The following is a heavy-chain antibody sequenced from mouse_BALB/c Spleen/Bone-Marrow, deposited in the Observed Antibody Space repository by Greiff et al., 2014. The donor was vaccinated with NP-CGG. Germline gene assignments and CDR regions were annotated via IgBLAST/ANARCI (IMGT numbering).Heavy chain of an antibody. Sequence: QVHVKQSGAELVRPGTSVKVSCKASGYAFTNYLIEWVKQRPGQGLEWIGVINPGGGGTNYNEKFKGKATLTADKSSSTAYMQLSSLTSDDSAVYFCARRDGNYAWFAYWGQGTLVTVSA. J-gene: IGHJ3*01. CDR2: INPGGGGT. D-gene: IGHD2-1*01. CDR3: ARRDGNYAWFAY. CDR1: GYAFTNYL. V-gene: IGHV1-54*03.